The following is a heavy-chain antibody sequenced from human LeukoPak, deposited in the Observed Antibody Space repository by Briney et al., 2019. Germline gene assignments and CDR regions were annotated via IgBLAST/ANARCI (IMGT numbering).Heavy chain of an antibody. J-gene: IGHJ6*03. CDR1: GFTFSSYS. D-gene: IGHD4-11*01. V-gene: IGHV3-21*01. Sequence: PGGSLRLSCAASGFTFSSYSMNWVRQAPGKGLEWVSSISSSSSYIYYADSVKGRFTISRDNAKNSLFLQMNSLRVEDTAVYYCARTTGYHYHMDVWGNGTTVTIS. CDR3: ARTTGYHYHMDV. CDR2: ISSSSSYI.